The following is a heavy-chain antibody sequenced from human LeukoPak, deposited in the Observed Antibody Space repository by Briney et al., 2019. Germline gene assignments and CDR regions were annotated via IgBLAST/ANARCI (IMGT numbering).Heavy chain of an antibody. Sequence: ASVKVSCKASSYTFTSYGISWVRQAPGQGLEWMGWISAYNGNTNYAQKLQGRVTTTTDTSTSTAYMELRSLRSDDTAVYYCARDGYCSGGSCYSYNWFDPWGQGTLVTVSS. CDR1: SYTFTSYG. CDR3: ARDGYCSGGSCYSYNWFDP. D-gene: IGHD2-15*01. CDR2: ISAYNGNT. J-gene: IGHJ5*02. V-gene: IGHV1-18*01.